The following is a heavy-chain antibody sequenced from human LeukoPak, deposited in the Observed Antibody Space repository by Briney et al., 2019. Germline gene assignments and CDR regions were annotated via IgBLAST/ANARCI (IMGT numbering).Heavy chain of an antibody. CDR2: ISGSGGST. D-gene: IGHD6-19*01. CDR1: GFTFSIYA. Sequence: GGSLRLSCAASGFTFSIYAMSWVRQAPGKGLEWVSAISGSGGSTYYADSVKGRFTISRDNFKNTLYLQMNSLRVEDTAVYYCARDPLGIIVAATQLSGYFQHWGQGTLVTISS. CDR3: ARDPLGIIVAATQLSGYFQH. V-gene: IGHV3-23*01. J-gene: IGHJ1*01.